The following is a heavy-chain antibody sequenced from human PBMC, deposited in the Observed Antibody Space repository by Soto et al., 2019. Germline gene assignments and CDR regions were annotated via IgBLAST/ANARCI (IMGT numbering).Heavy chain of an antibody. CDR3: SRDVTRTQACTNGVCYYHYYDMDV. J-gene: IGHJ6*02. V-gene: IGHV1-2*02. CDR2: INPNSGGT. Sequence: QVQLVQSGAEVKKPGASLKVSCKASGYTFTDYYVHWVRQAPGQGLEWMGWINPNSGGTKTAQKFQGRVTVTRDRSISTAYMDLSRLRSNDTAVYYCSRDVTRTQACTNGVCYYHYYDMDVWGQGTMVTVSS. D-gene: IGHD2-8*01. CDR1: GYTFTDYY.